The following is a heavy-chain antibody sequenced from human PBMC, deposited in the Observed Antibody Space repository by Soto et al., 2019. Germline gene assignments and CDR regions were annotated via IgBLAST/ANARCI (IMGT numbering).Heavy chain of an antibody. D-gene: IGHD2-15*01. CDR2: IKSKADGGTT. Sequence: EVQLVESGGGLVKPGGSLRLSCAASGFPFSKAWMSWVRQVPGKGLEWVGRIKSKADGGTTDYAAPVKGRFTISSDDSSNTLYLQMNSLKTEDTDVYYCTTVLGYCSGGNCFTFDYWGQGAVVTVSS. V-gene: IGHV3-15*01. J-gene: IGHJ4*02. CDR1: GFPFSKAW. CDR3: TTVLGYCSGGNCFTFDY.